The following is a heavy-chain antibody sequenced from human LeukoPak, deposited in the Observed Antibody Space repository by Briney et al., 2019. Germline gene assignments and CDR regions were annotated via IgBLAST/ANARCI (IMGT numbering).Heavy chain of an antibody. V-gene: IGHV4-34*01. CDR1: GGSFSGYY. CDR3: ARAGYSYGYGYYYMDV. CDR2: INHSGST. D-gene: IGHD5-18*01. J-gene: IGHJ6*03. Sequence: SETLSLTCAVYGGSFSGYYWSGIRQPPGKGLEWIGEINHSGSTNYNPSLKSRVTISVDTSKNQFSLKLSSVTAADTAVYYCARAGYSYGYGYYYMDVWGKGTTVTVSS.